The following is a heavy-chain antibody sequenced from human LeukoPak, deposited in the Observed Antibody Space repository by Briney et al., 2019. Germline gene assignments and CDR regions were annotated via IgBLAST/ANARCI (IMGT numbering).Heavy chain of an antibody. CDR3: ARHPTVSSGWFRGMWYFDY. CDR1: GGSISNYY. CDR2: IYTSGST. Sequence: SETLSLTCNVSGGSISNYYWSWIRQPAGKGLELIGRIYTSGSTNYNPSLKSRVTISVDTSKNQFSLKLSSVTAADTAVYYCARHPTVSSGWFRGMWYFDYWGQGTLVTVSS. D-gene: IGHD6-19*01. J-gene: IGHJ4*02. V-gene: IGHV4-4*07.